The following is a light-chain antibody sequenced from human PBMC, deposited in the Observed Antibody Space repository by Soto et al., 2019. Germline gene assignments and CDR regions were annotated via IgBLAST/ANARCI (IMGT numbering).Light chain of an antibody. J-gene: IGKJ1*01. Sequence: DIQMTQSPSTLSASVGDRVAITCRASQRISGWLAWYQQKAGKAPTLLIYGASSLHTGVPSRFSGSGSGTEFTLTISSLQPDDVATYYCQHFNSYPWTFGQGTKLE. CDR3: QHFNSYPWT. V-gene: IGKV1-5*01. CDR2: GAS. CDR1: QRISGW.